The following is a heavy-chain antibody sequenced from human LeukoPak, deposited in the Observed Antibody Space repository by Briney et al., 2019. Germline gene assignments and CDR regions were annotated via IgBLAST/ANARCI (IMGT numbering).Heavy chain of an antibody. Sequence: PSETLSHTCTVSGGSISSYYWSWIRQPPGKGLEWIGYIYYSGSTNYNPSLKSRVTISVDTSKNQFSLKLSSVTAADTAVYYCARGKNYYYGMDVWGQGTTVTVSS. V-gene: IGHV4-59*08. CDR1: GGSISSYY. CDR2: IYYSGST. J-gene: IGHJ6*02. CDR3: ARGKNYYYGMDV.